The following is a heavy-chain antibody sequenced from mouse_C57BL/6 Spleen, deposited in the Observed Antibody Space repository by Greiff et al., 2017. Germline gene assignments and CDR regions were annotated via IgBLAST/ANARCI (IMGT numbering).Heavy chain of an antibody. D-gene: IGHD2-3*01. CDR1: GYTFTEYT. CDR2: FYPGSGSI. CDR3: ARHEDPFYDGYYAWFAY. Sequence: VKLMESGAELVKPGASVKLSCKASGYTFTEYTIHWVKQRSGQGLEWIGWFYPGSGSIKYNEKFKDKATLTADKSSSTVYMELSRLTSEDSAVYFCARHEDPFYDGYYAWFAYWGQGTLVTVSA. V-gene: IGHV1-62-2*01. J-gene: IGHJ3*01.